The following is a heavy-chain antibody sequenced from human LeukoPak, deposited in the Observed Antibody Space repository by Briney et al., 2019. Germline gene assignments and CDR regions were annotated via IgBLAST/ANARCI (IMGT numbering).Heavy chain of an antibody. Sequence: GGSLRLSCAASGFTFSSYSMNWVRQAPGKGLEWVSVISGSGGSTYYADSVKGRFTISRVNSKNTLYLQMNSLRAEDTAVYYCAKENYGDSTGGRFQHWGQGTLVTVSS. J-gene: IGHJ1*01. CDR3: AKENYGDSTGGRFQH. D-gene: IGHD4-17*01. CDR1: GFTFSSYS. V-gene: IGHV3-23*01. CDR2: ISGSGGST.